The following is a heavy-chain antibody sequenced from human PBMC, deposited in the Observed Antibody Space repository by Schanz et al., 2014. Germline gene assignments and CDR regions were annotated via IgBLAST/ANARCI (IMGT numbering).Heavy chain of an antibody. V-gene: IGHV3-48*01. J-gene: IGHJ4*02. CDR3: ARGDPVAGLDY. Sequence: EVQLVESGGGLVQPGGSLRLSCVASGFTFISYDIHWVRQAPGKGLEWVSYISRSSSTIYYADSVRGRFTISRDNSKNTVYLQMNSLRGEDTGMYYCARGDPVAGLDYWGRGTLVTVSS. CDR2: ISRSSSTI. CDR1: GFTFISYD.